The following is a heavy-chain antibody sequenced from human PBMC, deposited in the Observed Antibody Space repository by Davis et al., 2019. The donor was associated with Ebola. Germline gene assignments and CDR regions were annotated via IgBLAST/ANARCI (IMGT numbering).Heavy chain of an antibody. CDR3: AIISGVRE. J-gene: IGHJ4*02. CDR2: ITSSSSYI. Sequence: GESLKISCAASGFTFSSYSVNWVRQAPGKGLEWVSSITSSSSYIYYADSVKGRFTISRDNAKNPLYLQMNSLRAEDTAVYYCAIISGVREWGQGTQVTVSS. CDR1: GFTFSSYS. V-gene: IGHV3-21*01. D-gene: IGHD2-15*01.